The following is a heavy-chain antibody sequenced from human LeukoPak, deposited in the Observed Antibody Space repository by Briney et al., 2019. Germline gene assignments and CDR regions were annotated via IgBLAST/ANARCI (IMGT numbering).Heavy chain of an antibody. D-gene: IGHD2-21*02. CDR1: GDSVSSNSAA. CDR2: TYYRSKWLN. J-gene: IGHJ4*02. V-gene: IGHV6-1*01. CDR3: ARGFGDHGLDY. Sequence: SETLSLTCAISGDSVSSNSAAWNCMRQSPSRGLEWLGRTYYRSKWLNDYAVSVKSRITINPDTSKNQFSLQLSSVPPEDTALYYCARGFGDHGLDYWGQGALVTVSS.